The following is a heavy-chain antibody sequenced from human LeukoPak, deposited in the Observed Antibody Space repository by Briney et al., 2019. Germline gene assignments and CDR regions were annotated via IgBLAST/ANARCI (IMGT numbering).Heavy chain of an antibody. CDR3: AKDLAGSGSYSFDY. V-gene: IGHV3-23*01. J-gene: IGHJ4*02. CDR1: GFTFSSYA. Sequence: GGSLRLSCAASGFTFSSYAMTWVRQAPGKGLEWVSAISGSGGSTYYADSVKGRFTISRDNSKNTLYLQMNSLRAEDTAVYYCAKDLAGSGSYSFDYWGQGTLVTVSS. D-gene: IGHD1-26*01. CDR2: ISGSGGST.